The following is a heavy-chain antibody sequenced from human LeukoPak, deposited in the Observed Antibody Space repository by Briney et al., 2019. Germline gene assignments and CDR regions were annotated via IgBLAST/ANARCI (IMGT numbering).Heavy chain of an antibody. CDR1: GFPFSYYF. CDR3: ARDRDASGSWEVNFDH. Sequence: GGSLRLSCAASGFPFSYYFMSWIRQAPGKGLEWVASIKHDGSEKYYVDSVKGRFTISRDDAKNSLYLQMNSLRAEDTAVYYCARDRDASGSWEVNFDHWGQGTVVTVSS. J-gene: IGHJ4*02. V-gene: IGHV3-7*01. D-gene: IGHD6-13*01. CDR2: IKHDGSEK.